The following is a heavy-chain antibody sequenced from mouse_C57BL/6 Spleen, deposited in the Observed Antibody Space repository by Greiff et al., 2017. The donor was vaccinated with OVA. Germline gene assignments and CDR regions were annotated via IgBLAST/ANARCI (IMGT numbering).Heavy chain of an antibody. Sequence: QVQLQQSGAELARPGASVKLSCKASGYTFTSYGISWVKQRTGQGLEWIGEIYPRSGNTYYNEKFKGKATLTADKSSSTAYMELRSLTSEDSAVYFCARSGDGYLYAMDYWGQGTSVTVSS. D-gene: IGHD2-3*01. CDR1: GYTFTSYG. V-gene: IGHV1-81*01. J-gene: IGHJ4*01. CDR2: IYPRSGNT. CDR3: ARSGDGYLYAMDY.